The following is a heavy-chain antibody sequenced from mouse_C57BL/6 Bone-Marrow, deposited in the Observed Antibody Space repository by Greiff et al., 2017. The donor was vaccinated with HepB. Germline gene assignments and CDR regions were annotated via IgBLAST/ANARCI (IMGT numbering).Heavy chain of an antibody. Sequence: EVKLVESGGGLVQPGGSLKLSCAASGFTFSDYYMYWVRQTPEKRLEWVAYISNGGGSTYYPDTVKGRFTISRDNAKNTLYLQMSRLKSEDTAMYYCARHGSTAYAMDYWGQGTSVTVSS. V-gene: IGHV5-12*01. CDR1: GFTFSDYY. CDR3: ARHGSTAYAMDY. D-gene: IGHD1-1*01. CDR2: ISNGGGST. J-gene: IGHJ4*01.